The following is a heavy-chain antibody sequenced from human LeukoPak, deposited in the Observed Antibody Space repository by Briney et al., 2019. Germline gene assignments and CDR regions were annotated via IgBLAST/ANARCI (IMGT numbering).Heavy chain of an antibody. CDR1: GYTFTSYA. CDR2: INTNTGNP. Sequence: ASVKVSCKASGYTFTSYAMNWVRQAPGQGLEWMGWINTNTGNPTYAQGFTGRFVFSLDTSVSTAYLQISSLKAEGTAVYYCGCGYSYGYDAFDIWGQGTMVTVSS. CDR3: GCGYSYGYDAFDI. J-gene: IGHJ3*02. V-gene: IGHV7-4-1*02. D-gene: IGHD5-18*01.